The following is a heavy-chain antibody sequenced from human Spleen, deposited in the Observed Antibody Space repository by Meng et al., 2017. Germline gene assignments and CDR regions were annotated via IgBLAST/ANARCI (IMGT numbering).Heavy chain of an antibody. CDR1: GGSISSSSYY. CDR3: ATTPVRGVISYFDY. Sequence: SETLSLTCTVSGGSISSSSYYWGWIRQPPGKGLEWIGSIYYSGSTYYNPSLKSRVTISVDTSKNQFSLKLSSVTAADTAVYYCATTPVRGVISYFDYWGQRTLVTVSS. D-gene: IGHD3-10*01. V-gene: IGHV4-39*07. CDR2: IYYSGST. J-gene: IGHJ4*02.